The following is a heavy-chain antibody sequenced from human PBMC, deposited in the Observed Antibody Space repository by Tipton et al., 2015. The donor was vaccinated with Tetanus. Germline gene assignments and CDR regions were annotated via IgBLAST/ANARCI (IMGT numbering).Heavy chain of an antibody. Sequence: SLRLSCAASEFSFSNYAMSWVRQAPGKGLEWVSRISGSGDTTHYAESVKGRFTISRDNHKNTLYLQMNSLRVEDTAVYYCAKTISNDYVAAWGQGTLVTVSS. V-gene: IGHV3-23*01. CDR3: AKTISNDYVAA. J-gene: IGHJ4*02. D-gene: IGHD4-17*01. CDR2: ISGSGDTT. CDR1: EFSFSNYA.